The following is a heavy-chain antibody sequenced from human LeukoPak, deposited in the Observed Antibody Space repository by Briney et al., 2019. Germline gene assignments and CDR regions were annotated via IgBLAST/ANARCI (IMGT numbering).Heavy chain of an antibody. J-gene: IGHJ4*02. CDR2: ISSSSSYI. D-gene: IGHD2-21*02. CDR3: ARDTAYCGGDCRSDY. V-gene: IGHV3-21*01. CDR1: GFTFSSYS. Sequence: GGSLRLSCAASGFTFSSYSMNWVRQAPGKGLEWVSSISSSSSYIYYADSVKGRFTISRDNAKNSLYLQMNSLRAEDTAVYYCARDTAYCGGDCRSDYWGQGTLVTVSP.